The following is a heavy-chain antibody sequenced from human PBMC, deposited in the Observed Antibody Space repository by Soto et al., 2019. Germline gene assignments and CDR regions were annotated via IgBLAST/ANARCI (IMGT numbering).Heavy chain of an antibody. Sequence: GSLRLSFAASGFTVSSNYMSWVRQAQGKVLEWVSVIYSGGSTYYADSVKGRFTISRDNSKNTLYLQMNSLRAEDTAVYYCARDLRDSSGWYTYYYGMDVWGQGTTVTVSS. D-gene: IGHD6-19*01. CDR1: GFTVSSNY. V-gene: IGHV3-53*01. J-gene: IGHJ6*02. CDR3: ARDLRDSSGWYTYYYGMDV. CDR2: IYSGGST.